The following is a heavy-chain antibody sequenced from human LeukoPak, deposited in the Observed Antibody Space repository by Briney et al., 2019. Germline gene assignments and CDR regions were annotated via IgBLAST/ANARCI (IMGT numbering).Heavy chain of an antibody. J-gene: IGHJ4*02. V-gene: IGHV3-30*04. CDR3: ARGRVATITLSPFDY. D-gene: IGHD5-12*01. Sequence: PGGSLRLSCAAFGFTFSSYAMHWVRQAPGKGLEWVAVISYDGSNKYYADSVKGRFTISRDNSKNTLYLQMNSLRAEDTAVYYCARGRVATITLSPFDYWGQGTLVTVSS. CDR2: ISYDGSNK. CDR1: GFTFSSYA.